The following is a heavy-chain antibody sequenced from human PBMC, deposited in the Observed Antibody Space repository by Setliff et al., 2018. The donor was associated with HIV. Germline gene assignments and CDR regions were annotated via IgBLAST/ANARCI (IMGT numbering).Heavy chain of an antibody. Sequence: PSETLSLTCTVSGASISSSSYYWGWIRQPPGKGLEWIGSFHYSGSTSYNPSLRSRVTISVDTSKNQFSLKLTSVTAADTAVYYCARPQLLDYAMDVWGQGTTVTVSS. CDR2: FHYSGST. CDR3: ARPQLLDYAMDV. V-gene: IGHV4-39*01. CDR1: GASISSSSYY. J-gene: IGHJ6*02. D-gene: IGHD2-2*01.